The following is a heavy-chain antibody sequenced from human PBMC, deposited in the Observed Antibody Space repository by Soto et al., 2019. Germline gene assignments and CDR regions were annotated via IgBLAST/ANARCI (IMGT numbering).Heavy chain of an antibody. Sequence: EVQLVESGGGLLKPGGSLRLSCAASGFTFRSYTMDWVRQAPGKGLEWVSSISSSSDIYYADSVNGRFTVSRDNAKNSLYLQMNSLRAEDTAVYYCASLVAAPSSFSSYYYGIDVWGQGTTVTVSS. CDR2: ISSSSDI. J-gene: IGHJ6*02. D-gene: IGHD6-6*01. CDR1: GFTFRSYT. CDR3: ASLVAAPSSFSSYYYGIDV. V-gene: IGHV3-21*01.